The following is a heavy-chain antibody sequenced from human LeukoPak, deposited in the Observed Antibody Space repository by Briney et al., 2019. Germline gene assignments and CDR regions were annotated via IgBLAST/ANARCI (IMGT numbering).Heavy chain of an antibody. V-gene: IGHV4-59*01. D-gene: IGHD3-22*01. Sequence: SETLSLTCTASGGSISSYYWSWIRQPPGKGLEWIGYIYYSGSTNYNPSLKSRVTISVDTSKNQFSLKLSSVTAADTAVYYCARAGGYDSTNFDYWGQGTLVTVSS. CDR3: ARAGGYDSTNFDY. CDR1: GGSISSYY. CDR2: IYYSGST. J-gene: IGHJ4*02.